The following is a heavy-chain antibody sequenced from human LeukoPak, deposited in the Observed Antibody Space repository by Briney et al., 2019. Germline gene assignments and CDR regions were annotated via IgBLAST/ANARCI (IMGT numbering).Heavy chain of an antibody. CDR1: GGSISSYY. CDR3: ARRQVEPRWLQYGGNQYFDY. J-gene: IGHJ4*02. V-gene: IGHV4-34*01. D-gene: IGHD5-24*01. Sequence: PSETLPLTCTVSGGSISSYYWSWIRQPPGKGLEWIGEINHSGSTNYNPSLKSRVTISVDTSKNQFSLKLSSVTAADTAVYYCARRQVEPRWLQYGGNQYFDYWGQGTLVTVSS. CDR2: INHSGST.